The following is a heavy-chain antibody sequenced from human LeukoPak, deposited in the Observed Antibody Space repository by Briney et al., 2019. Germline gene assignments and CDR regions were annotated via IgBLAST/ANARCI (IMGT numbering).Heavy chain of an antibody. J-gene: IGHJ3*02. CDR1: GASVSSGSYY. CDR3: ARGPYSYDSSGAFDI. D-gene: IGHD3-22*01. V-gene: IGHV4-61*02. CDR2: IFTSLDTSGST. Sequence: SETLPLTCTVSGASVSSGSYYWSWIRQPAGKRLEWIGRIFTSLDTSGSTNYNPSLKSRVTISVDTSKNHFSLMLTSVTAADTAVYFCARGPYSYDSSGAFDIWGQGTMVTVSS.